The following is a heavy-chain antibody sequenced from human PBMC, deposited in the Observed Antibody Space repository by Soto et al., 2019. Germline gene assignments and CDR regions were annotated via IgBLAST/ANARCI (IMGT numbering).Heavy chain of an antibody. CDR2: ILHTGAS. J-gene: IGHJ3*01. Sequence: SETLSLTCSVSGGSVSSSSHYWAWXRQPPGKGLEWFGYILHTGASGYNPSLKSRITLSVDTSKNQFSLKLSSVTAADTAVYYCAKWDTTMNAFDVWGQGTLVTVS. CDR3: AKWDTTMNAFDV. D-gene: IGHD5-18*01. CDR1: GGSVSSSSHY. V-gene: IGHV4-61*01.